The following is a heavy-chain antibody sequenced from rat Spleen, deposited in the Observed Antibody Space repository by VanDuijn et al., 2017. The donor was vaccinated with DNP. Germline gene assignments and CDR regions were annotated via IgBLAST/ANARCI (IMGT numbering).Heavy chain of an antibody. J-gene: IGHJ2*01. CDR2: ISPSGGST. CDR3: AKEALRAPFDY. D-gene: IGHD3-1*01. Sequence: EVQLVESGGGLVQPGRSLKLSCAASGFTFSDYYMAWVRQAPKKGLELVAYISPSGGSTYYRDSVKGRFTVSRDNAKNTLYLQMESLRSEDTATYYCAKEALRAPFDYWGQGVMVTVSS. V-gene: IGHV5-27*01. CDR1: GFTFSDYY.